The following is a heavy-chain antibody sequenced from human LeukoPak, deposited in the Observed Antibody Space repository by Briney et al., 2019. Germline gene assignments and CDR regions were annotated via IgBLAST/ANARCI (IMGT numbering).Heavy chain of an antibody. CDR2: ISAYNGNT. V-gene: IGHV1-18*01. Sequence: TFTXXGISWVRQAPGQGXXWMGWISAYNGNTNYAQKLQGRVTMTTDTSTSTAYMELRSLRSDDTAVYYCARDGKLPKKRPFDYWGQGTLVTVSS. CDR1: TFTXXG. J-gene: IGHJ4*02. D-gene: IGHD2-15*01. CDR3: ARDGKLPKKRPFDY.